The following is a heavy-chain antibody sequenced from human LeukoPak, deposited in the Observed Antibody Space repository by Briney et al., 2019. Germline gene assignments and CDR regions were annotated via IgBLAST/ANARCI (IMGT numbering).Heavy chain of an antibody. CDR2: FDPEDGET. V-gene: IGHV1-24*01. D-gene: IGHD6-13*01. CDR3: ATATRWYIAAAGNYFDY. CDR1: GYTLTELS. J-gene: IGHJ4*02. Sequence: ASVKVSCKVSGYTLTELSMHWVRQAPGKGLEWMGGFDPEDGETIYAQKFQGRVTMTEDTSTDTAYMELSSLRSEDTAVYYCATATRWYIAAAGNYFDYWGQGTLVTVSS.